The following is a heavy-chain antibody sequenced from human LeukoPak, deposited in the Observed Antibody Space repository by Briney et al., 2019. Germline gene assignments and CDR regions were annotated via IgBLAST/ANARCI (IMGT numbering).Heavy chain of an antibody. CDR3: AKVENYDFWSGYYRTYYGMDV. D-gene: IGHD3-3*01. J-gene: IGHJ6*02. Sequence: GGSLRLSCAASGFTFSSYSMNWVRQAPGKGLEWVSSVKGRFTIPRDNAKNSLYLQMNSLRAEDTAVYYCAKVENYDFWSGYYRTYYGMDVWGQGTTVTVSS. V-gene: IGHV3-21*04. CDR1: GFTFSSYS.